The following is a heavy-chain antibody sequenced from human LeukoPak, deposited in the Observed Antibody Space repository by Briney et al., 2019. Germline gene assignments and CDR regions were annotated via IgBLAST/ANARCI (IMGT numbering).Heavy chain of an antibody. J-gene: IGHJ4*02. CDR3: ASPAPEYYYGSGSYMNY. Sequence: GRSLRLSCAASGFTFSSYAMPWVRQAPGKGLEWVAVISYDGSNKYYADSVKGRFTISRDNSKNTLYLQMNSLRAEDTAVYYCASPAPEYYYGSGSYMNYWGQGTLVTVSS. V-gene: IGHV3-30-3*01. CDR2: ISYDGSNK. CDR1: GFTFSSYA. D-gene: IGHD3-10*01.